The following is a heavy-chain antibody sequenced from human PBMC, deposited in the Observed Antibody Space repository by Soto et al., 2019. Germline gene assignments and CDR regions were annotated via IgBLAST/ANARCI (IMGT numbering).Heavy chain of an antibody. CDR1: GGSISSSSYY. Sequence: SETLSLTCTVSGGSISSSSYYWGWIRQPPGKGLEWIGSIYYSGSTYYNPSLKSRVTISVDTSKNQFSLKLSSVTAADTAVYYCAREGSIVVVPAAMGFDYWGQGTLVTVSS. CDR2: IYYSGST. V-gene: IGHV4-39*02. CDR3: AREGSIVVVPAAMGFDY. J-gene: IGHJ4*02. D-gene: IGHD2-2*01.